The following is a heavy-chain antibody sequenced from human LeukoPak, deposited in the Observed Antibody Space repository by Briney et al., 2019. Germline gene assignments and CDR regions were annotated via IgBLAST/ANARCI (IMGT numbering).Heavy chain of an antibody. CDR2: IKEDGSVK. D-gene: IGHD6-6*01. Sequence: GGSLRLSCADSGFPFSRHWMDWVRQAPGKGLEWVANIKEDGSVKNYVDSVKGRFTISRDNAKNSLYLQMNSLRAEDTAVYYCMAESSSPWEGYWGQGTLVTVSS. J-gene: IGHJ4*02. CDR1: GFPFSRHW. CDR3: MAESSSPWEGY. V-gene: IGHV3-7*01.